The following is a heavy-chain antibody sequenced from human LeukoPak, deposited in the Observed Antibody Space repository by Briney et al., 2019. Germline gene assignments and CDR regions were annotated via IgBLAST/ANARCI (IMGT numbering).Heavy chain of an antibody. CDR1: GGSISSGDYY. Sequence: SETLSLTCTVSGGSISSGDYYWSWIRQPPGKGLEWIGYIYYSGSTYYNPSLKSRVTISVDTSKSQFSLKLSSVTAADTAVYYCARGGDHGDYPFDYWGQGTLVTVSS. CDR3: ARGGDHGDYPFDY. V-gene: IGHV4-30-4*01. CDR2: IYYSGST. D-gene: IGHD4-17*01. J-gene: IGHJ4*02.